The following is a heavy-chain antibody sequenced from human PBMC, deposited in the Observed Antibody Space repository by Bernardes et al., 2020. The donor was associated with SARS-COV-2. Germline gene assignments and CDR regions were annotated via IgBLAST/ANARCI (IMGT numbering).Heavy chain of an antibody. CDR3: ARDRDSNDDYFDY. Sequence: SRILSCAASGFTFSSSWMHWVRQAPGKGLVWVSRINSDGSSTSYADSVKGRFTISRDNAKNTLYLQMNSLRAEDTAVYYCARDRDSNDDYFDYWGQGTLVTVSS. J-gene: IGHJ4*02. CDR1: GFTFSSSW. D-gene: IGHD4-4*01. CDR2: INSDGSST. V-gene: IGHV3-74*01.